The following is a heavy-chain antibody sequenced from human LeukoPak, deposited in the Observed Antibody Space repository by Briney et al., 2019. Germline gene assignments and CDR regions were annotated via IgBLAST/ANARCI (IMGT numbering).Heavy chain of an antibody. D-gene: IGHD4-17*01. J-gene: IGHJ4*02. V-gene: IGHV3-30*02. CDR3: AKSDYAEGGIEY. CDR2: IRSDGSNK. Sequence: GGSLRLSCAASGLTFSRYGMHWVRQAPGKGLEWVAFIRSDGSNKYYADSVKGRFPISRDNSKNTLYLQMNSLRAEDTAMYYCAKSDYAEGGIEYWGQGTLVTVSS. CDR1: GLTFSRYG.